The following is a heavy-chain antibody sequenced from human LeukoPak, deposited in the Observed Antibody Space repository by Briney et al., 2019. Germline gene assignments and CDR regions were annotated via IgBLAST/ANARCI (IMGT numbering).Heavy chain of an antibody. CDR3: AREAQYYDFWSGTDY. V-gene: IGHV1-18*01. D-gene: IGHD3-3*01. CDR2: ISAYNGDT. Sequence: ASVKVSCKASGYTFTSYGISWVRQAPGKGLEGMGWISAYNGDTNYAQKLQGRVTMTTDTSTSTAYMELRSLRSDDTAVYYCAREAQYYDFWSGTDYWGQGTLVTVSS. J-gene: IGHJ4*02. CDR1: GYTFTSYG.